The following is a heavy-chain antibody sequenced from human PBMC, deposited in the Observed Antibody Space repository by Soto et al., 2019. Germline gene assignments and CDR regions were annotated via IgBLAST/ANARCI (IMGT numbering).Heavy chain of an antibody. Sequence: VIVSGKASGYTFTAYYVHWLLQAPVQGLEWMGWFNPPIGDTVIAQRFLGSVTLTTDTSINTAYMELTSITYHDTALYYCAKELTSQRASWLDPWGEGTYVTLSS. CDR3: AKELTSQRASWLDP. D-gene: IGHD1-1*01. V-gene: IGHV1-2*04. J-gene: IGHJ5*02. CDR2: FNPPIGDT. CDR1: GYTFTAYY.